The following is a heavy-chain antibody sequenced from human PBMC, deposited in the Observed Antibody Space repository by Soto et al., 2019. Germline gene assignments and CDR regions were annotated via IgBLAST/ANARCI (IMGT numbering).Heavy chain of an antibody. J-gene: IGHJ5*02. D-gene: IGHD3-3*01. Sequence: QVQLVQSGAEVKKPGSSVNVSCKTSGGTFGNTAVTWVRQAPGQGLEWMGGIVPMFGTANYAQKFQGRVTTTADEGTNTAYMELRSLRSDDTAVYYCARDGDPGYTFWSGPLGGGRFDPWGQGTLVTVSS. CDR2: IVPMFGTA. CDR1: GGTFGNTA. CDR3: ARDGDPGYTFWSGPLGGGRFDP. V-gene: IGHV1-69*12.